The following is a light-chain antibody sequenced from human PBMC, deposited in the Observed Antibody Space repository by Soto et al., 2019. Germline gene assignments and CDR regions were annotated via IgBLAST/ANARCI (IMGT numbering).Light chain of an antibody. CDR1: SRDVGGSNY. V-gene: IGLV2-14*01. Sequence: QSALIQPASVSGSPGQSITISCTGTSRDVGGSNYVSWYQHHPHRAPKLLIYEVNYRPSGVSSRFSGSKSGNTASLTISELQAEDEADYYCSSYTSSNTLEVFGVGTKVTVL. J-gene: IGLJ1*01. CDR3: SSYTSSNTLEV. CDR2: EVN.